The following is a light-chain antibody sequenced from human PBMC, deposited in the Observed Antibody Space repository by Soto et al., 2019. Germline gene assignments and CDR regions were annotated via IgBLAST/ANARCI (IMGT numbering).Light chain of an antibody. CDR3: SSYTSSSTLG. CDR1: SSDVGGYNY. CDR2: DVS. V-gene: IGLV2-14*03. J-gene: IGLJ2*01. Sequence: QSALTQPASVSGSPGQPITISCTGTSSDVGGYNYVSWYQHHPGKAPKLMIYDVSNRPSGVSNRFSGSKSGNTASLTISGLQAEDEADYYCSSYTSSSTLGFGGGTKVTVL.